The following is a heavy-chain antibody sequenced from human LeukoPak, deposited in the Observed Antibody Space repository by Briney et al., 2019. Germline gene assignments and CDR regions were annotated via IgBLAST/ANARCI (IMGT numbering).Heavy chain of an antibody. V-gene: IGHV3-20*04. J-gene: IGHJ4*02. CDR2: INWNGGST. CDR1: GFAFDDYG. D-gene: IGHD6-13*01. CDR3: ARVGGQQQLVAYYFDY. Sequence: GGSLRLSCAASGFAFDDYGMSWVRQPPGKGLEWVSGINWNGGSTGYADPVKGRFTSSRDHAKNSLYLQMHSMRAEDRALYYCARVGGQQQLVAYYFDYWGQGTLVTVSS.